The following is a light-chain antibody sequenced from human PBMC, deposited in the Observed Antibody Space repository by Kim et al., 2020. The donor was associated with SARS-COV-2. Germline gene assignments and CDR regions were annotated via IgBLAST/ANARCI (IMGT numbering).Light chain of an antibody. CDR3: SSYTTYTTWV. CDR2: DVS. CDR1: SSDVGRSKY. J-gene: IGLJ3*02. V-gene: IGLV2-14*01. Sequence: QSALTQPASVSGSPGQSITISCTGTSSDVGRSKYVSWYQQHPGKAPKLMIYDVSKRPSGVSYRFSGSKSGNTASLTISGLQADDEANYYCSSYTTYTTWVFGGGTQLTVL.